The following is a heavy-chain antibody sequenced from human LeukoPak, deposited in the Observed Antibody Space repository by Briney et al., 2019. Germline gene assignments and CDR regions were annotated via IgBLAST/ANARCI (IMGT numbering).Heavy chain of an antibody. J-gene: IGHJ6*02. CDR1: GYTFTGYY. CDR2: INPNSGGT. D-gene: IGHD5-18*01. Sequence: ASVKVSCKASGYTFTGYYMHWVRQAPGQGLAWMGWINPNSGGTNYAQKFQGRVTMTRDTSISTAYMELSRLRSDDTAVYYCARDLLGYSFSHYGMDVWGQGTTVTVSS. CDR3: ARDLLGYSFSHYGMDV. V-gene: IGHV1-2*02.